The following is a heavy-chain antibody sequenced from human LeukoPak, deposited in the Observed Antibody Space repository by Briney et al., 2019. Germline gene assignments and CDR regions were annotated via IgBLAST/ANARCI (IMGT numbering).Heavy chain of an antibody. J-gene: IGHJ4*02. CDR2: IYFSGST. V-gene: IGHV4-59*08. CDR3: ARHWLDSGTPDRFDY. CDR1: GASVSSYY. Sequence: SETLSLTCIVSGASVSSYYWSWIRQPPGKGLEWIGYIYFSGSTNYNPSLKSRVTMSADTSNNQFSLKLSSVTAADTAVYYCARHWLDSGTPDRFDYWGQGTLVTVSS. D-gene: IGHD3-10*01.